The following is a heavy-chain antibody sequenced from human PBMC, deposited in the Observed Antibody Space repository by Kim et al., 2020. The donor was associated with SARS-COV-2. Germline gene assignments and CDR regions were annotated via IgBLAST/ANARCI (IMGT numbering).Heavy chain of an antibody. J-gene: IGHJ3*02. CDR2: GGT. D-gene: IGHD2-15*01. Sequence: GGTNYHPSLTRQVTISVDTPKTQFSLMLSSVTAADTAVYYCARVLDAFDIWGQGTMVTVSS. V-gene: IGHV4-59*01. CDR3: ARVLDAFDI.